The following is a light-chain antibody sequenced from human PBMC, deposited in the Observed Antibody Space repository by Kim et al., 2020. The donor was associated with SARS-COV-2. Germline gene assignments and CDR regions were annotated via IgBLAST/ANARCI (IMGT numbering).Light chain of an antibody. V-gene: IGKV1-39*01. J-gene: IGKJ1*01. CDR2: GAS. CDR1: RGISNY. CDR3: QQSYSGPWT. Sequence: ASFVDSFSITCRPIRGISNYLTWSQQRPGTAPKLLISGASNLQSGVPPRFSGGESGTDFTLTISRLQTEDFATYYCQQSYSGPWTFGQGTKVDIK.